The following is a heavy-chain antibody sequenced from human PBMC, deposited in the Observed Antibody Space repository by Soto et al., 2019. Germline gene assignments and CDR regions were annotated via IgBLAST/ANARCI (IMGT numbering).Heavy chain of an antibody. CDR1: GRSISSYY. D-gene: IGHD3-16*01. Sequence: QVQVQESGPGLVKPSETLSLTCTVSGRSISSYYVSWIRQSAGKGLEWIGRIDTSGTTNYNPSLKSRVTMSVDASKSQFSLNLSSVTAADTAVYYCARGPRGYVYYHGMDVWGQGTTVTVSS. CDR3: ARGPRGYVYYHGMDV. V-gene: IGHV4-4*07. J-gene: IGHJ6*02. CDR2: IDTSGTT.